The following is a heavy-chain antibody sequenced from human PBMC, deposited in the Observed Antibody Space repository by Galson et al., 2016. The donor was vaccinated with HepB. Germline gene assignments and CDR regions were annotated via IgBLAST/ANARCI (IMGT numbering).Heavy chain of an antibody. D-gene: IGHD3-10*01. CDR2: IYWADGN. Sequence: PALVKPTQTLTLTCTFPGFSLSTSGVGVGWIRQPPGKALEWLARIYWADGNRYRPSQKSTRTITKDTSKNQVVLTLTNMDHVDTATYYCAHRPQGGSGNFDYLGQGTLVTVSS. J-gene: IGHJ4*02. CDR3: AHRPQGGSGNFDY. CDR1: GFSLSTSGVG. V-gene: IGHV2-5*02.